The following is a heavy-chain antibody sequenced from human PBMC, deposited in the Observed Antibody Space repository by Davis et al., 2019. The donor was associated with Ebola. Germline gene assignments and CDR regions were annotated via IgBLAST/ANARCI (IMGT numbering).Heavy chain of an antibody. CDR1: GFTFSSYG. V-gene: IGHV3-30*18. J-gene: IGHJ4*02. CDR3: AKDLVPYSSGWYAGTDY. Sequence: PGGSLRLSCAASGFTFSSYGMHWVRQAPGKGLEWVAVISHDGNNRYYADSVKGRFTISRDNSKNTRYLQMNSLRVEDTAVYYCAKDLVPYSSGWYAGTDYWGQGTLVTVSS. CDR2: ISHDGNNR. D-gene: IGHD6-19*01.